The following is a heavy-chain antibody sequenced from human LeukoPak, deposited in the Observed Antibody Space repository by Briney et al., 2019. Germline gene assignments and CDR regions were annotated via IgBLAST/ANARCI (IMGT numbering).Heavy chain of an antibody. V-gene: IGHV4-39*07. CDR2: IYYSGST. Sequence: KSSETPSLTCTVSGGSISSSSYYWGWIRQPPGKGLEWIGSIYYSGSTYYNPSLKSRVTISVDTSKNQFSLKLSSVTAADTAVYYCARKGGIVVRYFDYWGQGTLVTVSS. CDR1: GGSISSSSYY. J-gene: IGHJ4*02. D-gene: IGHD2-15*01. CDR3: ARKGGIVVRYFDY.